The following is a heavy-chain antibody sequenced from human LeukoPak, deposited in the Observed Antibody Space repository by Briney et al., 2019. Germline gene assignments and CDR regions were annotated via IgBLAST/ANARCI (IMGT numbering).Heavy chain of an antibody. J-gene: IGHJ6*02. CDR1: GFTFSSYS. CDR2: ISSSSSYI. D-gene: IGHD6-13*01. Sequence: NPGGSLRLSCAASGFTFSSYSMNWVRQAPGKGLEWVSSISSSSSYIYYADSVKGRFTISRDNAKNSLYLQMNSLRAEDTAVYYCARDDSSWSYYYYGMDVWGQGTTVTVSS. V-gene: IGHV3-21*01. CDR3: ARDDSSWSYYYYGMDV.